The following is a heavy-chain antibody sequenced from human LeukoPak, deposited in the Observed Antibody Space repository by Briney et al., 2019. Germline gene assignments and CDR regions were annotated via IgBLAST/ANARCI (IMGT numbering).Heavy chain of an antibody. CDR2: TSAYNGNT. V-gene: IGHV1-18*01. CDR3: ARDIVVVVAASPGY. D-gene: IGHD2-15*01. Sequence: ASVKLSCKASGYTFTSYGNSWVRQAPGQGLEWMGWTSAYNGNTNYAQKLQGRVTMTTDTSTSTAYMELRSLRSDDTAVYYCARDIVVVVAASPGYWGQGTLVTVSS. J-gene: IGHJ4*02. CDR1: GYTFTSYG.